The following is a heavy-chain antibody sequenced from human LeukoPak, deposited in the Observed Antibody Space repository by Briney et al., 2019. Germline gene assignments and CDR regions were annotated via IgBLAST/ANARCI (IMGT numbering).Heavy chain of an antibody. J-gene: IGHJ4*02. Sequence: SETLSLTCTVSGGSISSGGYYWSWIRQPPGKGLEWIGYIYHSGSTNYNPSLKSRVTISVDKSKNQFSLKLSSVTAADTAVYYCARVSRGTGWFGELDWGQGTLVTVSS. CDR3: ARVSRGTGWFGELD. CDR2: IYHSGST. CDR1: GGSISSGGYY. D-gene: IGHD3-10*01. V-gene: IGHV4-30-2*01.